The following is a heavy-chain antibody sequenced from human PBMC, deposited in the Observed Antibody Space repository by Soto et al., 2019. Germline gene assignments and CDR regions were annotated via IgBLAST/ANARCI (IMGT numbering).Heavy chain of an antibody. D-gene: IGHD3-22*01. J-gene: IGHJ4*02. V-gene: IGHV1-46*01. CDR3: ARVRLSYYYDKRAVEFDY. CDR1: GYTFTSYY. CDR2: INPSGGST. Sequence: QVQLVQSGAEVKKPGASVKVSCKASGYTFTSYYMHWVRQAPGQGLEWMGIINPSGGSTSYAQKFQGRVTMTRDTSTSTVYMELSSLRSEDTAVYYCARVRLSYYYDKRAVEFDYWGQGTLVTVSS.